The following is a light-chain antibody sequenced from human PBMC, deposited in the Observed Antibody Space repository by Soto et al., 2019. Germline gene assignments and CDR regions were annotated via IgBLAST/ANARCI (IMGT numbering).Light chain of an antibody. V-gene: IGKV1-5*03. CDR3: QQYNSYSPEWT. CDR1: QSISSW. J-gene: IGKJ1*01. CDR2: KAS. Sequence: DIQMTQSPSTLSASVGDRVTITCRASQSISSWLAWYQQKPGKAPKLLIYKASCLESGVPSRFSGSGSGTEFTLTISSLQPDDFATYYCQQYNSYSPEWTFGQGTKVEIK.